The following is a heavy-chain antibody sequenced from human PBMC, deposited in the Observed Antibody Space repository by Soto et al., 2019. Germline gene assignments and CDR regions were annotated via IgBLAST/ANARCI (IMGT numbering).Heavy chain of an antibody. CDR3: AKEEVRWGLGLDY. D-gene: IGHD1-26*01. Sequence: PGGSLRLSCAASGFTFSSYGMHLVRQAPGKGLECVSVISYDGSNKYYADSVKGRFTISRDNSKNTLYLQMNSLRAEDTAVYYCAKEEVRWGLGLDYWGQGTLVTVSS. CDR1: GFTFSSYG. V-gene: IGHV3-30*18. J-gene: IGHJ4*02. CDR2: ISYDGSNK.